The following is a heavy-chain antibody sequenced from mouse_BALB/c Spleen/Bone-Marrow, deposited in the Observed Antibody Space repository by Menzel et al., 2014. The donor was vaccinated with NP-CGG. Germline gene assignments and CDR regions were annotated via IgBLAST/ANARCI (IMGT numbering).Heavy chain of an antibody. V-gene: IGHV2-6-4*01. D-gene: IGHD1-1*01. Sequence: VHLVESGPGLVAPSQSLSITCTVSGFSLSRYSVHWVRQPPGKGLEWLGVIWGGGSTDYNSALKSRLSISKDNSKSQVFLKMNSLQTDDTAMYYCARVVATDWYFDVWGAGTTVTVSS. CDR2: IWGGGST. CDR3: ARVVATDWYFDV. CDR1: GFSLSRYS. J-gene: IGHJ1*01.